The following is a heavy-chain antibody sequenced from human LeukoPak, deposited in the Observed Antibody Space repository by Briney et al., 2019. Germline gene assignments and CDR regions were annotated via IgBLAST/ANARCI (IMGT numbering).Heavy chain of an antibody. V-gene: IGHV3-48*03. CDR2: ISSSGNTV. CDR1: GFTFSSYE. J-gene: IGHJ4*02. D-gene: IGHD5-18*01. CDR3: ASGYSYGLDY. Sequence: GGSLRLSCAASGFTFSSYEMKWVRQAPGKGLEWVSYISSSGNTVYYADSVKGRFTISRDNAKNSLYLQMNSLRAEDTAVYYCASGYSYGLDYWGQGTLVTVSS.